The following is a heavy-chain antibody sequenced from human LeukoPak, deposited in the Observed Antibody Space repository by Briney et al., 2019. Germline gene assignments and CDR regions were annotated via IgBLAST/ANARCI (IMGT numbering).Heavy chain of an antibody. D-gene: IGHD6-19*01. V-gene: IGHV4-59*08. CDR1: GYSIATGYF. CDR2: ISSSGIT. Sequence: SETLSLTCTVSGYSIATGYFWGWIRQPPGKGLEWIGYISSSGITNYSPSLKSRVTMSLDTSKNLFSLRLNSVTAADTAIYYCARQWLAFDYWGRGTLVTVSS. CDR3: ARQWLAFDY. J-gene: IGHJ4*02.